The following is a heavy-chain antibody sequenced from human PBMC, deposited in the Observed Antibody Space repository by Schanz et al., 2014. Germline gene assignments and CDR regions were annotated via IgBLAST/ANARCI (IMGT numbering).Heavy chain of an antibody. J-gene: IGHJ4*02. Sequence: EVQLVESGGGLVQPGGSLRLSCASSGFSFTTYAMSWVRQAPGKGLEWVSAISGGGGTTYYADSVKGRFTISRDNFKGALYLQMSSLRAEDTAVYYCARPPHDSSGYYPFDYWGQGTLVTGSS. V-gene: IGHV3-23*04. CDR2: ISGGGGTT. CDR1: GFSFTTYA. D-gene: IGHD3-22*01. CDR3: ARPPHDSSGYYPFDY.